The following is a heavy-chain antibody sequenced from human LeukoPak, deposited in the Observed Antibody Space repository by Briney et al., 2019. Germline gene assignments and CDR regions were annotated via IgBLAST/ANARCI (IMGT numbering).Heavy chain of an antibody. Sequence: SETLSLTCTVSGGSISSYYWSWIRQPAGKGLEWIGRMYSTGSTNYNPSLKSRVTISVDNSKNQFSLKLSSVTAADTAVYYCARDRSGWYGQEYWGQGNLVTVSS. D-gene: IGHD6-19*01. J-gene: IGHJ4*02. CDR2: MYSTGST. CDR1: GGSISSYY. V-gene: IGHV4-4*07. CDR3: ARDRSGWYGQEY.